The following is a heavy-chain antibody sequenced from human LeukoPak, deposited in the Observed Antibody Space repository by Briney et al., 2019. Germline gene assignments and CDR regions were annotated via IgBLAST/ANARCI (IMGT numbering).Heavy chain of an antibody. V-gene: IGHV3-33*06. CDR3: AKGSISGTYGGWYFDY. J-gene: IGHJ4*02. CDR1: GFTFSSYG. D-gene: IGHD1-26*01. Sequence: GGSLRLSCAASGFTFSSYGMHWVRQAPGKGLEWVAVIWYDGSNKYCADSVKGRFTISRDNSKNTLYLQMSSLRAEDTAVYHCAKGSISGTYGGWYFDYWGQGTLATVSS. CDR2: IWYDGSNK.